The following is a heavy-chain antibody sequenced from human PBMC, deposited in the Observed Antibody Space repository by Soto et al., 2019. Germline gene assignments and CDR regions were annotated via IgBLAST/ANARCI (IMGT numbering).Heavy chain of an antibody. Sequence: QVQLQESGPGLLKPSDTLSFTCTVSGDSFSGYYWSWIRQPAGKGLEWIGRVYTIGNTDYNPSLTSRVTVSVDPSRNQFSLKLRFVTAADTAVYYCAREAAEPVGDGYWCAHWGQGTLVTVSS. D-gene: IGHD6-13*01. CDR3: AREAAEPVGDGYWCAH. V-gene: IGHV4-4*07. J-gene: IGHJ5*02. CDR2: VYTIGNT. CDR1: GDSFSGYY.